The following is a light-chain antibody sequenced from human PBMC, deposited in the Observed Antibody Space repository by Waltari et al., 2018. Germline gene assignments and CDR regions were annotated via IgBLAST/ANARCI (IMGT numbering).Light chain of an antibody. CDR3: QQLYSYPFT. CDR1: QGISSY. Sequence: DIQLTQSPSFLSASVGDSVTITCRACQGISSYLAWYQQKPGKAPKLLIYAASTLQAGVPSRFSGSGSGTEFTLTISSLPPEDFATYYCQQLYSYPFTFGPGTKVDIK. CDR2: AAS. J-gene: IGKJ3*01. V-gene: IGKV1-9*01.